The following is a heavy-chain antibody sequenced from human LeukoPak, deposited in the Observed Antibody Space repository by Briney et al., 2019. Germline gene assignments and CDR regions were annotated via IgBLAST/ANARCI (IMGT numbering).Heavy chain of an antibody. V-gene: IGHV1-2*02. Sequence: RASVKVSCKASGYTFTGYYMHWVRQAPGQGLEWMGWINPNSGGTNYAQKFQGRVTMTRDTSISTAYMELSRLRSDDTAVYYCARARVSSGYYDYWGQGTLATVSS. D-gene: IGHD3-22*01. CDR2: INPNSGGT. CDR3: ARARVSSGYYDY. CDR1: GYTFTGYY. J-gene: IGHJ4*02.